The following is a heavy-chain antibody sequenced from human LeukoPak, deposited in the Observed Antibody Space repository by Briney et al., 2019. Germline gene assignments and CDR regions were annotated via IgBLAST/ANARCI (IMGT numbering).Heavy chain of an antibody. J-gene: IGHJ4*02. CDR1: GFTFSNAW. CDR2: IKSKTDGGTT. Sequence: GGSLRLSCAASGFTFSNAWMSWVRQAPGKGLEWVGRIKSKTDGGTTDYAAPVKGRFTISRDDSKNTLYLQMNSLKTEDTAVYYCTTTVGGSSWIDYWGQGTLVTVSS. V-gene: IGHV3-15*01. D-gene: IGHD6-13*01. CDR3: TTTVGGSSWIDY.